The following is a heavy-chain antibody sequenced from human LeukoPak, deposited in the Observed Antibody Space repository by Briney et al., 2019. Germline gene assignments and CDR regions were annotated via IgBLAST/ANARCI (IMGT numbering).Heavy chain of an antibody. J-gene: IGHJ3*02. CDR2: ISWNSGSI. D-gene: IGHD3-10*01. V-gene: IGHV3-9*01. CDR3: AKDIRVRGPPGGDAFDI. Sequence: GRSLRLSCAASGFTFDDYAMHWVRQAPGKGLEWVSGISWNSGSIGYADSVKGRFTISRDNAKNSLYLQMNSLRAEDTALYYCAKDIRVRGPPGGDAFDIWGQGTMVTASS. CDR1: GFTFDDYA.